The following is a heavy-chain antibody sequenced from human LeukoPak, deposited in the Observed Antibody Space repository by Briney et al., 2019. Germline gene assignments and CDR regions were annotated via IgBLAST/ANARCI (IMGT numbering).Heavy chain of an antibody. Sequence: SETLSLTCTVSGGSITSYYWSWIRQPPGKGLEWIGYISYSRSTNYNPSLKSRATMSLDTSKNQFSLKLSSVTAADTAVYYCARDWNGMDVWGQGTTVTVSS. V-gene: IGHV4-59*12. D-gene: IGHD3-3*01. CDR3: ARDWNGMDV. CDR1: GGSITSYY. J-gene: IGHJ6*02. CDR2: ISYSRST.